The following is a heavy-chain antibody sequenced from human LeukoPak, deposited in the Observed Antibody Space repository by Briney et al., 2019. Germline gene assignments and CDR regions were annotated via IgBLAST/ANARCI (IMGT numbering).Heavy chain of an antibody. CDR1: GASFSGYY. D-gene: IGHD4-23*01. V-gene: IGHV4-34*01. J-gene: IGHJ4*02. CDR2: INHSGST. Sequence: SETLSLTCAVYGASFSGYYWSWIRQPPGKGLEWIGEINHSGSTNYNPSLKSRVTISVDTSKNQFPLKLSSVTAADTAVYYCARGRPVRNRVRWFDYWGQGTLVTVSS. CDR3: ARGRPVRNRVRWFDY.